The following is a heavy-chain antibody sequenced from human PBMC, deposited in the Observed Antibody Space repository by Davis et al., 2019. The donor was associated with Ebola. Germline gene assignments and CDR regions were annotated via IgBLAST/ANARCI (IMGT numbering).Heavy chain of an antibody. CDR3: ARDLTYYYGSGSYSHWFDP. CDR1: GGFISSYY. D-gene: IGHD3-10*01. CDR2: IYYSGST. V-gene: IGHV4-59*12. Sequence: PSETLSLTCTVSGGFISSYYWSWIRQPPGKGLEWIGYIYYSGSTNYNPSLKSRVTISVDTSKNQFSLKLSSVTAADTAVYYCARDLTYYYGSGSYSHWFDPWGQGTLVTVSS. J-gene: IGHJ5*02.